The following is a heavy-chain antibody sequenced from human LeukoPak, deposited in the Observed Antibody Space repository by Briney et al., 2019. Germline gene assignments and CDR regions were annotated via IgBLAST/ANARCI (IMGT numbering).Heavy chain of an antibody. CDR1: GYTFTDYY. Sequence: ASVKVCCKASGYTFTDYYIHWVRQAPGQGFEWMGWINPNDGDTNYAQKFQGRVTMTMDTSISTAHMEVSRLRSDDTAVYYCARANFLYCSSSTCLFDYWGQGTLVTVSS. V-gene: IGHV1-2*02. CDR2: INPNDGDT. D-gene: IGHD2-2*01. J-gene: IGHJ4*02. CDR3: ARANFLYCSSSTCLFDY.